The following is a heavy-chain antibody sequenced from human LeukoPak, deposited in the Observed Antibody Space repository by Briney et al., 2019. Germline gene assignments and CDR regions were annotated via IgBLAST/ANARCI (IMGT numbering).Heavy chain of an antibody. J-gene: IGHJ3*01. V-gene: IGHV3-23*01. Sequence: SGESLRLSCAASGFTFSDSAMSWVRQAPGKGLEWVSLISFSGGNTYYADSVKGRFTISRDNSKDTVYLQMNSLRAEDTAIYYCARDIELSTWGLGTMVTVSS. D-gene: IGHD3-16*02. CDR3: ARDIELST. CDR2: ISFSGGNT. CDR1: GFTFSDSA.